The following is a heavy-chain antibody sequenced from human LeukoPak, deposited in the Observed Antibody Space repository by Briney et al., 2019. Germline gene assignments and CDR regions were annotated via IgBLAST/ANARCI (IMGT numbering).Heavy chain of an antibody. D-gene: IGHD2/OR15-2a*01. V-gene: IGHV1-2*02. Sequence: ASVKVSCKTSGYTFTDYYMHWVRQAPGQGLEWMGWMNPNSGGTKYAQKFQGRVTMTRDTSISTAYMELTSLSSDDTAVYYCARDRLVVYDTTSSSNFDYWGQGTLVTVSS. CDR3: ARDRLVVYDTTSSSNFDY. J-gene: IGHJ4*02. CDR1: GYTFTDYY. CDR2: MNPNSGGT.